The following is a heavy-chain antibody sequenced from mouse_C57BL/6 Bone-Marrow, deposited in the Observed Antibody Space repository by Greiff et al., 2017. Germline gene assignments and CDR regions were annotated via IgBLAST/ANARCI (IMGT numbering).Heavy chain of an antibody. D-gene: IGHD2-9*01. Sequence: VKLQQPGAELVMPGASVKLSCKASGYTFTSYWMHWVKQRPGQGLEWIGEIDPSDSYTNYNQKFKGKSTLTVDKSSSTAYMQLSSLTSEDSAVYYCAREPTYYGYDGGYFDVWGTGTTVTVSS. CDR3: AREPTYYGYDGGYFDV. V-gene: IGHV1-69*01. CDR1: GYTFTSYW. CDR2: IDPSDSYT. J-gene: IGHJ1*03.